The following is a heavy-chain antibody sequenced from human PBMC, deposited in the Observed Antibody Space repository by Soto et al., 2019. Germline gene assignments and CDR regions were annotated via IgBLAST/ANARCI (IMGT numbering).Heavy chain of an antibody. Sequence: SETLSLTCTVSGVSISSGDYYWSWIRQPPGKGLEWIGYIYYSENTYSNPSLKSRVAISGDTSKNQFSLKLSSVTAADTAVYYCARMNYYDTSGYPFDYWGQGMMVTVSS. CDR2: IYYSENT. D-gene: IGHD3-22*01. V-gene: IGHV4-30-4*01. CDR3: ARMNYYDTSGYPFDY. J-gene: IGHJ4*02. CDR1: GVSISSGDYY.